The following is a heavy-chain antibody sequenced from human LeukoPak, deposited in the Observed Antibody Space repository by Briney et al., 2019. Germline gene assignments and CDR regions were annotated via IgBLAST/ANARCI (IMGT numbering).Heavy chain of an antibody. D-gene: IGHD3-16*01. J-gene: IGHJ6*03. CDR2: ISGSGHYT. CDR3: AKDGSLGDYYFYFYIDV. Sequence: GGSLRLSCEVSGFTFGNYAMSWVRQAPGKGLEWISGISGSGHYTYTADSLKGRFTISRDNSKNTLYLQMNSLRAEDTALYYCAKDGSLGDYYFYFYIDVWGKGTTVTVSS. V-gene: IGHV3-23*01. CDR1: GFTFGNYA.